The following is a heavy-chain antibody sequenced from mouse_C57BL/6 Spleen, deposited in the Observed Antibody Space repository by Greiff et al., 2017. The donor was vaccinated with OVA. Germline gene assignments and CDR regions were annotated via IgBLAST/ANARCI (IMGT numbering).Heavy chain of an antibody. J-gene: IGHJ4*01. CDR1: GYTFTDYY. Sequence: VQLQQSGPELVKPGASVKISCKASGYTFTDYYMNWVKQSHGKSLEWIGDINPNNGGTSYNQKFKGKATLTVDKSSSTAYMELRSLTSEDSAVYYCARKVTGKGTYYAMDYWGQGTSVTVSS. CDR2: INPNNGGT. V-gene: IGHV1-26*01. CDR3: ARKVTGKGTYYAMDY. D-gene: IGHD4-1*01.